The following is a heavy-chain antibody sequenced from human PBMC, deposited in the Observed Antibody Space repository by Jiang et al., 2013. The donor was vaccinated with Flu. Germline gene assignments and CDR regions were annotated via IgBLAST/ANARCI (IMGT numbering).Heavy chain of an antibody. V-gene: IGHV4-59*08. CDR3: ARHFTWARVGVAGSIYYDY. CDR2: IYYSGST. Sequence: GSGLVKPSETLSLTCTVSGGSISSYYWSWIRQPPGKGLEWIGYIYYSGSTNYNPSLKSRVTISVDTSKNQFSLKLSSVTAADTAVYYCARHFTWARVGVAGSIYYDYWGQGTLVTVSS. J-gene: IGHJ4*02. D-gene: IGHD6-19*01. CDR1: GGSISSYY.